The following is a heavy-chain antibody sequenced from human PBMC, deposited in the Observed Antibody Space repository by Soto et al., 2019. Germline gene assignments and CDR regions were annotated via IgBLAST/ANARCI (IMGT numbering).Heavy chain of an antibody. Sequence: SETQSLTCTVSGGSISSGGYYWSWIRQHPGKGLEWIGYIYYSGSTYYNPSLKSRVTISVDTSKNQFSLKLSSVTAADTAVYYCARERGYCSSTSCYNDYNWFDPWGQGTLVTVSS. D-gene: IGHD2-2*02. J-gene: IGHJ5*02. CDR2: IYYSGST. CDR3: ARERGYCSSTSCYNDYNWFDP. V-gene: IGHV4-31*03. CDR1: GGSISSGGYY.